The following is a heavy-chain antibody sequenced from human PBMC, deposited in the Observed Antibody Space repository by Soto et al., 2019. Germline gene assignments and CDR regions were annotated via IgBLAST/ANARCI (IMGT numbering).Heavy chain of an antibody. CDR1: GGSISSGGPY. D-gene: IGHD3-10*01. Sequence: QVQLQESGPGLVKPSQTLSLTCTVSGGSISSGGPYWGWIRQHPGKVLEWIGYIYYSGSTYYKSSLKSRVTISVDTSNNQFSLKLSSVTAADTAVYYCARMTMVRGVIYYYGMDVWGQGTTVTVSS. CDR3: ARMTMVRGVIYYYGMDV. V-gene: IGHV4-31*03. CDR2: IYYSGST. J-gene: IGHJ6*02.